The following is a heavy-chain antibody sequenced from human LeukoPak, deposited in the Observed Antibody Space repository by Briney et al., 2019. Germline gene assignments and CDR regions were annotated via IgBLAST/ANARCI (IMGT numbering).Heavy chain of an antibody. CDR1: GYTFTSNY. V-gene: IGHV1-46*01. Sequence: GASVKVSCKAFGYTFTSNYMHWVRQAPGQGPEWMGVISPSGGSTTYAQKFQGRVTLTRDMSTSTDYLELSSLRSEDTAVYYCARDSGIVGATTYIGHNWFDPWGQGTLVTVSS. J-gene: IGHJ5*02. D-gene: IGHD1-26*01. CDR3: ARDSGIVGATTYIGHNWFDP. CDR2: ISPSGGST.